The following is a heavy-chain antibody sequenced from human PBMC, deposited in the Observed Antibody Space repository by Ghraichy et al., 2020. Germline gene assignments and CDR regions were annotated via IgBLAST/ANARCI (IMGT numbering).Heavy chain of an antibody. J-gene: IGHJ6*02. Sequence: GGSLRLSCAASGFTFSDYYMSWIRQAPGKGLEWVSYISSSSSYTNYADSVKGRFTISRDNAKNSLYLQMNSLRAEDTTVYYCARARRLEQHSGGPMDVWGQGTTVTVSS. V-gene: IGHV3-11*06. D-gene: IGHD2-8*02. CDR1: GFTFSDYY. CDR2: ISSSSSYT. CDR3: ARARRLEQHSGGPMDV.